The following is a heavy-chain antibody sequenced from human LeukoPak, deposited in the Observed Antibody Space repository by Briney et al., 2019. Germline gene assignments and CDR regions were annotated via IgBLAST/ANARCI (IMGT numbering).Heavy chain of an antibody. J-gene: IGHJ3*02. V-gene: IGHV4-59*01. CDR1: GGSISSYY. CDR3: AGSRSGAFDI. Sequence: PSETLSLTCTVSGGSISSYYWSWIRQPPGKGLEWIGYIYYSGSTNYNPSLKSRVTISVDTSKNQFSLKVSFVTAADTAVYYCAGSRSGAFDIWGQGTMVTVSS. CDR2: IYYSGST. D-gene: IGHD3-10*01.